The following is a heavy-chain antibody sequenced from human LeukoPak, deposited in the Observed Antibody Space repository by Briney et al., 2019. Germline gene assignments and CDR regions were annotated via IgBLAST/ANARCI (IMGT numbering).Heavy chain of an antibody. V-gene: IGHV3-21*01. CDR3: AKVKGGIVGAPRSSDY. CDR1: GFTFSSYS. CDR2: ISSSSSYI. D-gene: IGHD1-26*01. J-gene: IGHJ4*02. Sequence: GGSLRLSCAASGFTFSSYSMNWVRQAPGKGLEWVSSISSSSSYIYYADSVKGRFTISRDNAKNSLYLQMNSLRAEDTAVYYCAKVKGGIVGAPRSSDYWGQGTLVTVSS.